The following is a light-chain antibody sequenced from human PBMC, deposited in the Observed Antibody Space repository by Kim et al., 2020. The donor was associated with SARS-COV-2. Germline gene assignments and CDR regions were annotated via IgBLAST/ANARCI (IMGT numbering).Light chain of an antibody. V-gene: IGKV1-27*01. Sequence: AAVDDSVTSTCPASQGIKNYLAWYQQKPGKVPKLLMFAASALQLGVPSRFGGSGSGTDFTLTISTLQPEDGATYYCQQYDGAPWTFGHGTKVDIK. J-gene: IGKJ1*01. CDR1: QGIKNY. CDR3: QQYDGAPWT. CDR2: AAS.